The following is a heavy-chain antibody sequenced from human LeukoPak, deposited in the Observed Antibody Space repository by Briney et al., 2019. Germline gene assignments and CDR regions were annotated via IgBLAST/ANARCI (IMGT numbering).Heavy chain of an antibody. J-gene: IGHJ4*02. CDR3: AKGPLYYYDSSGYYYD. Sequence: GGSLRLSCAASGFTFSSYAMSWVRQAPGKGLEWVSAISGSGGSTYYADSVKGRFTISRDNSKNTLYLQMNSLRAEDTAVYYCAKGPLYYYDSSGYYYDWGQGTLVTVSS. D-gene: IGHD3-22*01. CDR1: GFTFSSYA. CDR2: ISGSGGST. V-gene: IGHV3-23*01.